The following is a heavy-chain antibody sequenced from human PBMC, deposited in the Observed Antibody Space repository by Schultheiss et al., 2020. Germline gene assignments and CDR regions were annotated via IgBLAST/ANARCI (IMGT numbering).Heavy chain of an antibody. Sequence: GGSLRLSCAASGFTFSSYGMHWVRQAPGKGLEWVSVIYSGGSTYYADSVKGRFTISRDNSKNTLYLQMNSLRAEDTAVYYCARDVEAGYGDYVNAFDIWGQGTMVTVSS. J-gene: IGHJ3*02. V-gene: IGHV3-NL1*01. D-gene: IGHD4-17*01. CDR1: GFTFSSYG. CDR2: IYSGGST. CDR3: ARDVEAGYGDYVNAFDI.